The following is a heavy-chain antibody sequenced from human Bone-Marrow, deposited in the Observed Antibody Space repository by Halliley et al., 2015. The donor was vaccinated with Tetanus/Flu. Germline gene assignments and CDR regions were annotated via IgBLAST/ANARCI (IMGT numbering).Heavy chain of an antibody. CDR2: INPSGGIT. CDR1: GYTFTKYY. Sequence: VQLVQSGAEVKKPGASVKISCKASGYTFTKYYLHWVRQAPGQGLEWLGLINPSGGITAYAQKFQGRLTMSRDTSTSTVYIDLSSLTSADTAVYYCARDLHPRGPAPDAFDIWGQGTMVTVSS. J-gene: IGHJ3*02. CDR3: ARDLHPRGPAPDAFDI. V-gene: IGHV1-46*01.